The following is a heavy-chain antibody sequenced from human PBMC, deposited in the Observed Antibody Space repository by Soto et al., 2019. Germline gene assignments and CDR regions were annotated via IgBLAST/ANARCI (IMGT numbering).Heavy chain of an antibody. CDR1: GLSLTTTGVG. V-gene: IGHV2-5*02. J-gene: IGHJ4*02. Sequence: QITLKESGPTLVKPTQTLTLTCTLSGLSLTTTGVGVGWIRQPPGKALEWLALIYWDDDERLSPSLKSRLTITKDTSKNPVVLTMTTIDPMETGKYFCTHSTLRRWGPGTPVTVSS. D-gene: IGHD2-15*01. CDR2: IYWDDDE. CDR3: THSTLRR.